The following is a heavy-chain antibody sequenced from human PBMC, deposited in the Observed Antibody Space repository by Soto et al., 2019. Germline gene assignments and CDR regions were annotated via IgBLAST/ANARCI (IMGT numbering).Heavy chain of an antibody. J-gene: IGHJ5*02. V-gene: IGHV1-69*12. CDR2: IIPMFGTA. CDR3: ATGPFRFLEGTQSYNWFDP. CDR1: GGTFSSYA. Sequence: QVQLVQSGAEVKKPGSSVKVSCKASGGTFSSYAVSWVRRAPGQGLEWMGGIIPMFGTANYAPKFQGRVTITADVSTNIAYMDLSRLRSEDTAVYYCATGPFRFLEGTQSYNWFDPWGQGTLVIVSS. D-gene: IGHD3-3*01.